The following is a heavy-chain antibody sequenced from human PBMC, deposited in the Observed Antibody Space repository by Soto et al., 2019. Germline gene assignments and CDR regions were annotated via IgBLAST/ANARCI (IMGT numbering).Heavy chain of an antibody. V-gene: IGHV4-34*09. CDR3: ARDCGGSCYHY. CDR2: IYYSGST. D-gene: IGHD2-15*01. Sequence: SETLSLTCAFYGWSFSSYYWGWIRQPPGKGLEWIGNIYYSGSTYYNPSLKSRVTISVDTSKNQFSLKLSSVTAADTAVYYCARDCGGSCYHYWGQGTLVTVSS. J-gene: IGHJ4*02. CDR1: GWSFSSYY.